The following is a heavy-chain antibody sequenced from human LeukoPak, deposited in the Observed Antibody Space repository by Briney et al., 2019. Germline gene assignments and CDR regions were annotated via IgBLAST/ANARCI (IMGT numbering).Heavy chain of an antibody. D-gene: IGHD3-22*01. J-gene: IGHJ4*02. Sequence: GGSLRLSCAVSGVTLTNYGMTWVRQAPGKGLEWVAGVSDSGGSTNYADSVKGRFTISRDNPKNTLYLQMNSLRAEDTAVYFCAKRGVVIRVILVGFHKEAYYFDSWGQGALVTVSS. CDR1: GVTLTNYG. CDR3: AKRGVVIRVILVGFHKEAYYFDS. CDR2: VSDSGGST. V-gene: IGHV3-23*01.